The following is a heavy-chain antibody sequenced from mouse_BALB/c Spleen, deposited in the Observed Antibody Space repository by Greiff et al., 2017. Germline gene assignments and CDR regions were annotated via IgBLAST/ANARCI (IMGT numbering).Heavy chain of an antibody. CDR2: IYPGDGDT. CDR1: GYAFSSSW. V-gene: IGHV1-82*01. Sequence: VQLQQSGPELVKPGASVKISCKASGYAFSSSWMNWVKQRPGQGLEWIGRIYPGDGDTNYNGKFKGKATLTADKSSSTAYMQLSSLTSVDSAVYFCARDYDYDEGFAYWGQGTLVTVSA. J-gene: IGHJ3*01. D-gene: IGHD2-4*01. CDR3: ARDYDYDEGFAY.